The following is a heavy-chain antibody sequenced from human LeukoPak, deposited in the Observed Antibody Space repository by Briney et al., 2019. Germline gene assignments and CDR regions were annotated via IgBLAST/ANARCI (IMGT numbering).Heavy chain of an antibody. D-gene: IGHD1-7*01. CDR1: GFTFSSYT. CDR2: ISSSSTYI. Sequence: GGSLRLSCAASGFTFSSYTMNWVRQAPGKGLEWVSSISSSSTYIYYADSVKGRFTISRDNSKNSLYLQMNSLRAEDTAVYYCARDSGNYLDAFDIWGQGTMVTVSS. V-gene: IGHV3-21*01. J-gene: IGHJ3*02. CDR3: ARDSGNYLDAFDI.